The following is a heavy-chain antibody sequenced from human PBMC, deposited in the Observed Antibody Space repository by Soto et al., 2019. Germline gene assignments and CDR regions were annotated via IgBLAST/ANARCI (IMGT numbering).Heavy chain of an antibody. J-gene: IGHJ6*02. Sequence: QLQLQESGPGLVKPSETLSLTCTVSGGSISSSSYYWGWIRQPPGKGLEWIGSIYYSGSTYYNPSLQSRVTIXXDXSXXQFSLKLSSVTAADTAVYYCASHDYYGSGSSTFGVWGQGTTVTVSS. CDR2: IYYSGST. V-gene: IGHV4-39*01. D-gene: IGHD3-10*01. CDR3: ASHDYYGSGSSTFGV. CDR1: GGSISSSSYY.